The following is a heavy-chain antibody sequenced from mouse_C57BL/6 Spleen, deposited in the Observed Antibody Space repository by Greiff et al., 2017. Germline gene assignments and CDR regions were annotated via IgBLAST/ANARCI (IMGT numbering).Heavy chain of an antibody. CDR2: ISSGSSTI. J-gene: IGHJ3*01. Sequence: EVQLVESGGGLVKPGGSLKLSCAASGFTFSDYGMHWVRQAPEKGLEWVAYISSGSSTIYYAATVKGRFTISSDNAKNTLFLQMTSLRSEDTAMYYCARIGGFAYWGQGTLVTVSA. CDR3: ARIGGFAY. CDR1: GFTFSDYG. V-gene: IGHV5-17*01.